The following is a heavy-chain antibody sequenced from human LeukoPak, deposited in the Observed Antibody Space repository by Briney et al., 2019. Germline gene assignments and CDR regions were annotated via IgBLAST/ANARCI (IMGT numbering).Heavy chain of an antibody. V-gene: IGHV1-69*05. CDR1: GGTFSSYA. Sequence: SVKVSCKASGGTFSSYAISWVRQAPGQGLEWMGGIIPIFGTANYAQKFQGRVTITTDESTSTAYMELSSLRSEDTAVYYCAVGVYCSGGSCHFPVDYWGQGTLVTVSS. J-gene: IGHJ4*02. D-gene: IGHD2-15*01. CDR3: AVGVYCSGGSCHFPVDY. CDR2: IIPIFGTA.